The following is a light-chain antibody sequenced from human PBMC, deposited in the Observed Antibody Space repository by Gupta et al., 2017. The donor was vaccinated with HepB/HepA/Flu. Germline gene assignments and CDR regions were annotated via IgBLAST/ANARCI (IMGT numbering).Light chain of an antibody. CDR2: WAS. V-gene: IGKV2-28*01. CDR1: QSCRHSNGFHD. CDR3: RQSVQDAST. Sequence: DIAMTQSPLSLPVTPGEPASISCRSSQSCRHSNGFHDLDWYLQKPGQSPQLLIFWASHRASGVPDRFSGSGSGTDFTLTISRVEAEDVGDYYCRQSVQDASTFGQGTKMEIK. J-gene: IGKJ2*02.